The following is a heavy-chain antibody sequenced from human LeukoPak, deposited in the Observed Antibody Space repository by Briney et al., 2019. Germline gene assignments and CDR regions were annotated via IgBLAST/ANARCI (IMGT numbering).Heavy chain of an antibody. V-gene: IGHV4-38-2*02. CDR1: GYSISSGYY. D-gene: IGHD5-24*01. Sequence: SETLSLTCTVSGYSISSGYYWGWIRQPPGKGPEWIGSIYHSGSTYYNPSLKSRVTISVDTSKNQFSLKLSSVTAADTAVYYCARDGDGFNYYFDYWGQGTLVTVSS. CDR2: IYHSGST. CDR3: ARDGDGFNYYFDY. J-gene: IGHJ4*02.